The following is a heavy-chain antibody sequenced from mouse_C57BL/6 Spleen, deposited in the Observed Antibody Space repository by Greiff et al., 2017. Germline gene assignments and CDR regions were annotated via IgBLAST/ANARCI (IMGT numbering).Heavy chain of an antibody. Sequence: QVQLKQPGAELVKPGASVKLSCKASGYTFTSYWMHWVKQRPGQGLEWIGMIHPNSGSTNYNEKFKSKATLTVDKSSSTAYMQLSSLTSEDSAVYYCARGGERYYGSSSYAMDYWGQGTSGTVSS. J-gene: IGHJ4*01. CDR1: GYTFTSYW. V-gene: IGHV1-64*01. D-gene: IGHD1-1*01. CDR3: ARGGERYYGSSSYAMDY. CDR2: IHPNSGST.